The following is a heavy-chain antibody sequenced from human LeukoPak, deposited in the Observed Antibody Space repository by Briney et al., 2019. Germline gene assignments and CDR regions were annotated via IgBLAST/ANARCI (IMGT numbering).Heavy chain of an antibody. V-gene: IGHV4-30-2*01. J-gene: IGHJ4*02. CDR2: IYHSGST. D-gene: IGHD6-13*01. Sequence: SETLSLTCTVSGGSISSGGYYWSWIRQPPGKGLEWIGYIYHSGSTYYNPSLKSRVTISVDRSKNQFSLKLSSVTAADTAVYYCARQTGAAAGSFDYWGQGTLVTVPS. CDR3: ARQTGAAAGSFDY. CDR1: GGSISSGGYY.